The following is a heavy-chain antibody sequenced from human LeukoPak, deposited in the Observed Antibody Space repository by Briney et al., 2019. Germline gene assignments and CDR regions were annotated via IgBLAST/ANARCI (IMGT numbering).Heavy chain of an antibody. Sequence: PGGSLRLSCAASGFTFSSYGMHWVRQAPGKGLEWVAVIWYDGSNKYYADSVKGRFTISRDNSKNTLYLQMNSLRAEDTAVYYCARRERRTVVPAAQKRNDWFDPWGQGTLVTVSS. V-gene: IGHV3-33*01. J-gene: IGHJ5*02. D-gene: IGHD2-2*01. CDR2: IWYDGSNK. CDR1: GFTFSSYG. CDR3: ARRERRTVVPAAQKRNDWFDP.